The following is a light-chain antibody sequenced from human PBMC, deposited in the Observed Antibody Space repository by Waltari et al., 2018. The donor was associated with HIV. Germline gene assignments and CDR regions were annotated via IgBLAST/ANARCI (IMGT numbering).Light chain of an antibody. V-gene: IGLV3-1*01. Sequence: SYDLTQPPSVSVSLGQTASITCSGDELGGKYVCWYQQRPGQSPVMVIFQVSERPLGIPERFSGSNAGHTATLTISGSQAMDEAAYCCRAWDINTAVFGGGTKLTVL. CDR2: QVS. CDR3: RAWDINTAV. J-gene: IGLJ2*01. CDR1: ELGGKY.